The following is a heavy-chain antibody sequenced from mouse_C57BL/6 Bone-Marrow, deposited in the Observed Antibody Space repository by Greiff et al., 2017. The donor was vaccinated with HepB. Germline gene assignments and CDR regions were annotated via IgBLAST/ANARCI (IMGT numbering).Heavy chain of an antibody. V-gene: IGHV5-6*02. J-gene: IGHJ3*01. CDR3: ARRDGYDGTEFAY. D-gene: IGHD2-2*01. CDR1: GFTFSSYG. Sequence: EVKVVESGGDLVKPGGSLKLSCAASGFTFSSYGMSWVRQTPDKRLEWVATISSGGSYTYYPDSVKGRFTISRDNAKNTLYLQMSSLKSEDTAMYYCARRDGYDGTEFAYWGQGTLVTVSA. CDR2: ISSGGSYT.